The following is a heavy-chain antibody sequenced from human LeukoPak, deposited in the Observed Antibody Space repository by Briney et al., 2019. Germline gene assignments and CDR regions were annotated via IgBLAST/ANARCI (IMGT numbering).Heavy chain of an antibody. V-gene: IGHV3-7*01. CDR3: ARDQWSYSSNFDY. D-gene: IGHD1-26*01. Sequence: PGGSLRLSCAASGFTFNKYWMSWVRQAPGKGLEWVANIKEDGSEKDYVDSVKGRFTISRDNAKNSLYLQMNSLRAEDTAVYYCARDQWSYSSNFDYWGQGTLVTVSS. J-gene: IGHJ4*02. CDR2: IKEDGSEK. CDR1: GFTFNKYW.